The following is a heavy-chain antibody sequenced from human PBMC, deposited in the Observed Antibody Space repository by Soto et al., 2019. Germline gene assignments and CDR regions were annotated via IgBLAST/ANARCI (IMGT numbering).Heavy chain of an antibody. V-gene: IGHV3-30*18. CDR1: GFSFSSYG. J-gene: IGHJ6*02. CDR2: ISYDGSNK. Sequence: GGTLRRSCAASGFSFSSYGMHWVRQAPGKGLEWVAVISYDGSNKYYADSVKGRFTISRDNSKNTLYLQRNRLRVEDTAVYYCAKDVVVGATTGLGDYYYYYGMDVWGQGTTVTVS. D-gene: IGHD1-26*01. CDR3: AKDVVVGATTGLGDYYYYYGMDV.